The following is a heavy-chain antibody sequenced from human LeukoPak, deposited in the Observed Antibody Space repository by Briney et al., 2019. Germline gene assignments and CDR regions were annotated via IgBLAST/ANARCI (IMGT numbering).Heavy chain of an antibody. V-gene: IGHV5-51*01. CDR1: GYSFTSYW. Sequence: GESLKISCXASGYSFTSYWIGWVRQMPGKGLEWMRVIYPGDSDTRYSPSFQGQVTISVDKSISTAYLQWSSLKASDTAMYSCATTGPEYSSSWYLHFWGQGTLVTVSS. D-gene: IGHD6-13*01. CDR3: ATTGPEYSSSWYLHF. CDR2: IYPGDSDT. J-gene: IGHJ4*02.